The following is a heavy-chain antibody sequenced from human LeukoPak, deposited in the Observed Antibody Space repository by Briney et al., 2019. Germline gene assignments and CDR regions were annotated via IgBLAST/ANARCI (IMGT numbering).Heavy chain of an antibody. J-gene: IGHJ4*02. CDR2: ISAYNGNT. CDR1: GYTFTSYG. D-gene: IGHD3-10*01. CDR3: ARDRQWDYYGSGSYYYLL. Sequence: VASVKVSCKASGYTFTSYGISWVRQAPGQGLEWMGWISAYNGNTNYAQKLQGRVTMTTDTSTSTAYMELRSLRSDDTAVYYCARDRQWDYYGSGSYYYLLWGQGTLVTVSS. V-gene: IGHV1-18*01.